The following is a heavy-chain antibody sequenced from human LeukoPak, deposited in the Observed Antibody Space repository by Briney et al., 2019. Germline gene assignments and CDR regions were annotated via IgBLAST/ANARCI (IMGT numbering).Heavy chain of an antibody. J-gene: IGHJ3*02. CDR3: AREGSGWSGIDAFDI. V-gene: IGHV4-39*07. Sequence: SETLSLTCTVSGGSISSSSYYWGWIRQPPGKGLEWIGSIYYSGSTYYNPSLKSRVTISVDTSKNQFSLKLSSVTAADTAVYYCAREGSGWSGIDAFDIWGQGTMVTVSS. CDR2: IYYSGST. CDR1: GGSISSSSYY. D-gene: IGHD6-19*01.